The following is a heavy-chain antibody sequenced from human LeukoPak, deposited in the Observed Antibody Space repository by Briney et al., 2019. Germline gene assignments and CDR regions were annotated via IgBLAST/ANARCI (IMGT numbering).Heavy chain of an antibody. Sequence: GSLSLSCAASGFTFSSYWMHWVRQAPGKGLVWVSRINDDGSGTSNADSVKGRFTISRDNTKNMLYLQMNSLRAEDTAVYYCARVGKYYTAYVDFDSWGQGTLVTVSS. V-gene: IGHV3-74*01. J-gene: IGHJ4*02. CDR2: INDDGSGT. CDR3: ARVGKYYTAYVDFDS. D-gene: IGHD1-26*01. CDR1: GFTFSSYW.